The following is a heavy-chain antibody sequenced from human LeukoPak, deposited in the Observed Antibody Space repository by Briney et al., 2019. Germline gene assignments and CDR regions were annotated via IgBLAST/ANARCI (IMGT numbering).Heavy chain of an antibody. Sequence: PSETLSLTCTVSGGSISSSSSYWNWIRQPPGKGLEWIGSIYYSGSAYYNPSLKSRVTISVDTSKNQFSLKLSSVTAADTAVYYCARGKFYYGSGFNWFDPWGQGTLVTVSS. CDR1: GGSISSSSSY. CDR3: ARGKFYYGSGFNWFDP. CDR2: IYYSGSA. D-gene: IGHD3-10*01. V-gene: IGHV4-39*07. J-gene: IGHJ5*02.